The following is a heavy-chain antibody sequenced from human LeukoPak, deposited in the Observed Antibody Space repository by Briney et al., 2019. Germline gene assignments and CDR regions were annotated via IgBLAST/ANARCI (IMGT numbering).Heavy chain of an antibody. CDR2: IYPRDGST. J-gene: IGHJ4*02. V-gene: IGHV1-46*01. CDR1: GYTFTSNY. Sequence: ASVKVSCKASGYTFTSNYIHWVRQAPGQGLEWMGMIYPRDGSTSYAQKFQGRVTVTRDTSTSTVHMELSGLRSEDTAVYHCARAPRNSSTMLDFWGQGTLVTISS. CDR3: ARAPRNSSTMLDF. D-gene: IGHD6-13*01.